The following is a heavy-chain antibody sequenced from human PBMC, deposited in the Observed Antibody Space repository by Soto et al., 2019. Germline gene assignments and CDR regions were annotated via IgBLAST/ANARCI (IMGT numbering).Heavy chain of an antibody. J-gene: IGHJ5*02. CDR1: GGSISSSRSY. Sequence: SETLSLTCNVSGGSISSSRSYWAWIRQPPGKGLEWIANIFYSGSTYYNPSLASRVTVSVDTSKNQFSLKLSSVTAADTAVYYCPTQPTTADIDLCFDPWAREPWSPSPQ. CDR2: IFYSGST. V-gene: IGHV4-39*01. D-gene: IGHD2-2*01. CDR3: PTQPTTADIDLCFDP.